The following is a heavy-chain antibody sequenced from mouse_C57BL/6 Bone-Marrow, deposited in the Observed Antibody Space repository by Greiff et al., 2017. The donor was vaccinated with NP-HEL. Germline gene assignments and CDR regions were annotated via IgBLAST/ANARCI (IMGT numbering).Heavy chain of an antibody. Sequence: QVQLKESGPGLVAPSQSLSITCTVSGFSLTSYGVDWVRQPPGKGLEWLGVLWGGGSTNYNSALMSRLSISKDNSKSQVFLKMNSLQTDDTAMYYCATLITTVVADYAMDYWGQGTSVTVSS. V-gene: IGHV2-9*01. CDR1: GFSLTSYG. CDR2: LWGGGST. J-gene: IGHJ4*01. CDR3: ATLITTVVADYAMDY. D-gene: IGHD1-1*01.